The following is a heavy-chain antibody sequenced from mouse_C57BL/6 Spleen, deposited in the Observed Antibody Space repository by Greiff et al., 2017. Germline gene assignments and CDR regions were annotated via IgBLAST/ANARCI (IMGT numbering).Heavy chain of an antibody. CDR3: ARCPNWGSDY. CDR1: GYTFTSYW. V-gene: IGHV1-59*01. D-gene: IGHD4-1*02. J-gene: IGHJ2*01. CDR2: IDRSDSYS. Sequence: QVQLQQPGAELVRPGTSVTLSCKASGYTFTSYWLHWVKQRPGQGLEWIGVIDRSDSYSNSNQKFTGKATLTVSTSSRTAYLQLRSLTSEDSAVYYCARCPNWGSDYWGQGTTLTVSS.